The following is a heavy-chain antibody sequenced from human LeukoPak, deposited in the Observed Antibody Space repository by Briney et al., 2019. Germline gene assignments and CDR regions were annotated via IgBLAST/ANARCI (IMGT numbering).Heavy chain of an antibody. J-gene: IGHJ4*02. CDR2: IFYDGTIQ. CDR3: AKDRHLQTRYFDY. Sequence: GGSLRLSCAASGFTFTHYAMHWVRQTPGKGLTGVAVIFYDGTIQYYSDSVRGRLIVSRDNPKNTLYLQMNSLRPEDTAVYYCAKDRHLQTRYFDYWGQGTLVTVSS. CDR1: GFTFTHYA. V-gene: IGHV3-30*18.